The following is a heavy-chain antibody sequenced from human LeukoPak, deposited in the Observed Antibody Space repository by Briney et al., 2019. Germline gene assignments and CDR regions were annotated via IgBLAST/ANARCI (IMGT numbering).Heavy chain of an antibody. Sequence: PGGSLRLSCAASGFTFSDYYMTWFRQAPGKGLEWVSYISSSASTIYYADSVKGRFTISRDNAENSLYLQMNSLRVEDTAVYYCAREDDVWGKGTTVTISS. CDR2: ISSSASTI. J-gene: IGHJ6*04. CDR3: AREDDV. V-gene: IGHV3-11*01. CDR1: GFTFSDYY.